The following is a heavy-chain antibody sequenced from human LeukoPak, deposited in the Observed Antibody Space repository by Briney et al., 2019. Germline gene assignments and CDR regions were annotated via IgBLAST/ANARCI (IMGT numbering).Heavy chain of an antibody. J-gene: IGHJ5*02. CDR1: GGTFSSYA. V-gene: IGHV1-69*04. Sequence: RASVKVSCKASGGTFSSYAISWVRQAPGQGLEWMGRIIPILGIANYAQKFQGRVTITADESTSTAYMELSSLRSEDTAVYYCASGRGGNWFDPWGQGTLVTVSS. CDR3: ASGRGGNWFDP. D-gene: IGHD3-10*01. CDR2: IIPILGIA.